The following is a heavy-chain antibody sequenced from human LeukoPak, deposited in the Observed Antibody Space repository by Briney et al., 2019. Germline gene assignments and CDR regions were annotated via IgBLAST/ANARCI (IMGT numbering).Heavy chain of an antibody. D-gene: IGHD2/OR15-2a*01. Sequence: GGSLRLSCAASGFTFSSYWMSWVRQAPGKGLEWVANIKQDGSEKYYVDSGKGRFNISRDNAKNSLYLQMNSLRAEDTAVYYCALIRTTKGADYWGQGTLVTVSS. CDR2: IKQDGSEK. J-gene: IGHJ4*02. V-gene: IGHV3-7*01. CDR1: GFTFSSYW. CDR3: ALIRTTKGADY.